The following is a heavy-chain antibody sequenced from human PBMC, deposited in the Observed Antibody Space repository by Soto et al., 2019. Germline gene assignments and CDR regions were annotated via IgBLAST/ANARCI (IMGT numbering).Heavy chain of an antibody. V-gene: IGHV4-34*12. J-gene: IGHJ4*02. D-gene: IGHD3-22*01. Sequence: QVQLQQWGAGLLKPSETLSLTCAVSGESFSGYFWSWIRQPPGKGLEWIGQVFHGGATNYSPSLKSRVTRAVDTSKNHFSLELSSVTAADTAVYYCARPHYDSNTFYSFFDYWGQGTLVTVSS. CDR2: VFHGGAT. CDR1: GESFSGYF. CDR3: ARPHYDSNTFYSFFDY.